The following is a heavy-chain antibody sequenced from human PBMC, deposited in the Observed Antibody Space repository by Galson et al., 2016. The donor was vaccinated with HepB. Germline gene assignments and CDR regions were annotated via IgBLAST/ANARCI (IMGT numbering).Heavy chain of an antibody. Sequence: SLRLSCAASRFTFSTYWMNWVRQTPGKGLEWVANIDPDGIVKTYVDSVMGRFTVSRDNAKNSLYLQMNSLAAEDTALYYRAGWGSTNVWGQGSLVTVSS. CDR3: AGWGSTNV. CDR2: IDPDGIVK. CDR1: RFTFSTYW. J-gene: IGHJ4*02. D-gene: IGHD3-16*01. V-gene: IGHV3-7*01.